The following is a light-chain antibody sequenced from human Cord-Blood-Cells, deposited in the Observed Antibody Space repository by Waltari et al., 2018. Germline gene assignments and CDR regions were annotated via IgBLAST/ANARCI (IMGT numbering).Light chain of an antibody. Sequence: QSVLTQPPSASGTPGQRVTISCSGSSFNIGSNYVYWYQQLPGTAPKLLIYRNNQRPSGGPDRFSGSKSGTSASLAISGLRSEDEADYYCAAWDDSLSGWVFGGGTKLTVL. CDR3: AAWDDSLSGWV. J-gene: IGLJ3*02. V-gene: IGLV1-47*01. CDR2: RNN. CDR1: SFNIGSNY.